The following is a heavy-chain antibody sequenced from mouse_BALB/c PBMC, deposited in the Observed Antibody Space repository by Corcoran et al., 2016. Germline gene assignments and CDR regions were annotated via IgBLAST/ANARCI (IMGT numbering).Heavy chain of an antibody. V-gene: IGHV14-3*02. CDR1: GFNIKDTY. Sequence: EVQLQQSGAELVKPGASVKLSCTASGFNIKDTYMHWVKQRPEQGLEWIGRIDPANGNTKYDTKFQGNATITAETSSNTAYLQLSSLTSEDTAVYYCDYGSSYFDYWGQGTTLTVSS. J-gene: IGHJ2*01. D-gene: IGHD1-1*01. CDR2: IDPANGNT. CDR3: DYGSSYFDY.